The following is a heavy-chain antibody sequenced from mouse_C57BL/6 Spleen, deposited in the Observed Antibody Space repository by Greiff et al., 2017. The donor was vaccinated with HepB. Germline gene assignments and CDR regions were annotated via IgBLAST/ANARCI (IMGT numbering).Heavy chain of an antibody. D-gene: IGHD3-2*02. CDR2: ISYDGSN. V-gene: IGHV3-6*01. J-gene: IGHJ4*01. Sequence: EVQLVESGPGLVKPSQSLSLTCSVTGYSITSGYYWNWIRQFPGNKLEWMGYISYDGSNNYNPSLKNRISITRYTSKNQFFLKLNSVTTEDTATYYCARSSAWAMDYWGQGTSVTVSS. CDR3: ARSSAWAMDY. CDR1: GYSITSGYY.